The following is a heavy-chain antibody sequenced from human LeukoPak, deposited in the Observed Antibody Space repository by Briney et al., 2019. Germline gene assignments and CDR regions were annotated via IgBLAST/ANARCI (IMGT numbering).Heavy chain of an antibody. V-gene: IGHV4-59*01. CDR3: ARSMVPEKYYYDSSGYLRFDY. D-gene: IGHD3-22*01. J-gene: IGHJ4*02. CDR1: GGSISSYY. Sequence: SETLSLTCTVSGGSISSYYWSWIRQPPGKGLEWIGYIYYSGSTNYNPSLKSRVTISVDTSKNQFSPKLSSVTAADTAVYYCARSMVPEKYYYDSSGYLRFDYWGQGTLVTVSS. CDR2: IYYSGST.